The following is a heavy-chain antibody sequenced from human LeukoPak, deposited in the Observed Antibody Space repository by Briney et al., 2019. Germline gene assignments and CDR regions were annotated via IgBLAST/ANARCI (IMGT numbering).Heavy chain of an antibody. V-gene: IGHV3-21*01. CDR1: GFTFGDYA. CDR2: ISSSSSYI. D-gene: IGHD4-23*01. CDR3: ARAFSDYGGNSGYAFDI. J-gene: IGHJ3*02. Sequence: GGSLRLSCTASGFTFGDYAMSWVRQAPGKGLEWVSSISSSSSYIYYADSVKGRFTISRDNAKNSLYLQMNSLRAEDTAVYYCARAFSDYGGNSGYAFDIWGQGTMVTVSS.